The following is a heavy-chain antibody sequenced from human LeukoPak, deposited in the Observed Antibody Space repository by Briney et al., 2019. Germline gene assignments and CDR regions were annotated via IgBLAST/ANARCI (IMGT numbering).Heavy chain of an antibody. CDR3: ARFPTVTTYGY. J-gene: IGHJ4*02. CDR1: EFTFNNYE. Sequence: PGGSLRLSCAASEFTFNNYEMNWVRQAPGRGLEWVSSISSSGNTINYADSVKGRFTISRDNAKKSLYLQMNSLRVEDTAVYYCARFPTVTTYGYWGQGTLVTVSS. CDR2: ISSSGNTI. V-gene: IGHV3-48*03. D-gene: IGHD4-17*01.